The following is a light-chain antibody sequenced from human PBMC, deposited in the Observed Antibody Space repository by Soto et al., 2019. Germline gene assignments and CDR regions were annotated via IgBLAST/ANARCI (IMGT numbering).Light chain of an antibody. Sequence: EIVLTQSPATLSLSPGERATLSCRASQSVSSYLAWYQQKPGQAPRLLMYEASNRATDIPARFSGGGSGTDFTLTISSLEPEDFAVYYCQQRSDWPWTFGQGTKVEIK. CDR2: EAS. CDR3: QQRSDWPWT. J-gene: IGKJ1*01. V-gene: IGKV3-11*01. CDR1: QSVSSY.